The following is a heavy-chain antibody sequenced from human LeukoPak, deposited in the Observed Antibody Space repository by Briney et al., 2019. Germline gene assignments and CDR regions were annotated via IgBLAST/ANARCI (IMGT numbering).Heavy chain of an antibody. D-gene: IGHD2-2*01. V-gene: IGHV3-21*01. CDR2: ISSSSSYI. Sequence: GGSLRLSCAASGFTFSSYSMNWVRQAPGKGLEWVSSISSSSSYIYYADSVKGRFTISRDNAKNSLYLQMNSLRAEDTAVYYCARGRGVVVPAARKRGEPADYWGQGTLVTVSS. CDR3: ARGRGVVVPAARKRGEPADY. CDR1: GFTFSSYS. J-gene: IGHJ4*02.